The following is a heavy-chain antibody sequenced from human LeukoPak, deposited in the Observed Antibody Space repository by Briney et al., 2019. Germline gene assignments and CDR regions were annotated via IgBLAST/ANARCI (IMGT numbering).Heavy chain of an antibody. D-gene: IGHD3-22*01. V-gene: IGHV3-66*04. J-gene: IGHJ4*02. CDR2: IYSGGST. CDR1: GFTFSSYW. Sequence: GGSLRLSCEASGFTFSSYWMSWVRQAPGKGLEWVSVIYSGGSTYYADSVKGRFTISRDNSKNTLYLQMNSLRAEDTAVYYCARHHYYDSSGYYVPPAVDYWGQGTLVTVSS. CDR3: ARHHYYDSSGYYVPPAVDY.